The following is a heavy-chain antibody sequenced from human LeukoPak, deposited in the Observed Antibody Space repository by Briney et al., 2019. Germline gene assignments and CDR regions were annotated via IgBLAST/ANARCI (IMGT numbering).Heavy chain of an antibody. CDR1: GFNFGGYG. CDR2: MFYDGSDK. CDR3: AKDLAARPAYYYYMDV. V-gene: IGHV3-33*06. Sequence: GGSLRLSCVASGFNFGGYGMHWVRQAPGKGLEWEAVMFYDGSDKYYADSVKGRFTISRDNSKNTLYLQMNSLRAEDTAVYYCAKDLAARPAYYYYMDVWGKGTTVTVSS. J-gene: IGHJ6*03. D-gene: IGHD6-6*01.